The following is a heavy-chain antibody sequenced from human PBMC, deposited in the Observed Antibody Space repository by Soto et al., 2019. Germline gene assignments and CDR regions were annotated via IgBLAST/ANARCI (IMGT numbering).Heavy chain of an antibody. V-gene: IGHV1-3*01. J-gene: IGHJ6*02. D-gene: IGHD6-19*01. CDR3: AREWLVPYYYYGMDV. CDR2: INAGNGNT. CDR1: GYTFTSYA. Sequence: ASVKVSCKASGYTFTSYAMHWVRQAPGQRLEWMGWINAGNGNTKYSQKFQGRVTITRDTSASTAYMELSSLRSEDTAVYYCAREWLVPYYYYGMDVWGQGTTVTVSS.